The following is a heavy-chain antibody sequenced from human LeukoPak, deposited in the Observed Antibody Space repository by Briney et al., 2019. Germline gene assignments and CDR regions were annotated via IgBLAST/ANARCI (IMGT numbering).Heavy chain of an antibody. CDR3: TADQFF. V-gene: IGHV3-49*04. D-gene: IGHD3-3*01. J-gene: IGHJ4*02. CDR2: IGGKASGGTS. Sequence: GGSLRLSCRASGFTFGDYGMSWVRQAPGKGLEWVGSIGGKASGGTSEYAASVKGRFSISRDDSKSIAYLQMNSLKTEDTAVYYCTADQFFWGQGTLVTVSP. CDR1: GFTFGDYG.